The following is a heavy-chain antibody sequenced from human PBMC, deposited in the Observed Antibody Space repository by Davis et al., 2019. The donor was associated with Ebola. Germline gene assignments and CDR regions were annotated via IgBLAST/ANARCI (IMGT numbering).Heavy chain of an antibody. J-gene: IGHJ4*02. CDR1: DGSISSSSYY. CDR2: IYYSGST. CDR3: ARQYQLERRRAPFDY. Sequence: SETLSLTCTVSDGSISSSSYYWGWIRQPPGKGLEWLGSIYYSGSTYYNPSLKSRVTISVDTSKNQFSLKLSSVTAADTAVYYCARQYQLERRRAPFDYWGQGTLVTVSS. D-gene: IGHD1-1*01. V-gene: IGHV4-39*01.